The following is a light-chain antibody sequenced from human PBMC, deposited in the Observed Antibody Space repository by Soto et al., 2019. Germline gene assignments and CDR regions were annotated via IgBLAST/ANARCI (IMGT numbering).Light chain of an antibody. CDR2: KAS. V-gene: IGKV1-5*03. Sequence: DIQMTQSPSTLSASVGDRVTITCRASQSISSWLAWYQQKPGKAPKLLIYKASSLESGVPSRFSGSGSGTAFTLTISSLQPDDFATYYCQQSFTFGPGTKVDI. CDR3: QQSFT. CDR1: QSISSW. J-gene: IGKJ3*01.